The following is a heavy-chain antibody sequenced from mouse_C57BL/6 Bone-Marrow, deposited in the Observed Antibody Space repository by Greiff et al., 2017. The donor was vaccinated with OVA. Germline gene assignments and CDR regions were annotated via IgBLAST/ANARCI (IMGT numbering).Heavy chain of an antibody. CDR3: ARRDGYYLYAMDY. V-gene: IGHV5-17*01. CDR1: GFTFSDYG. Sequence: EVKVVESGGGLVKPGGSLKLPCAASGFTFSDYGMHWVRQAPEKGLEWVAYISSGSSTIYYADTVKGRFTISRDNAKNTLFLQMTSLRSEDTAMYYCARRDGYYLYAMDYWGQGTSVTVSS. CDR2: ISSGSSTI. J-gene: IGHJ4*01. D-gene: IGHD2-3*01.